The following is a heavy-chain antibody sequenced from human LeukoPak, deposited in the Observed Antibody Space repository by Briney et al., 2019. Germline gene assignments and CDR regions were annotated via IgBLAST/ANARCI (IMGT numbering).Heavy chain of an antibody. CDR1: GYTFTIYS. CDR3: ARYDEVYYGDYLDAFDI. V-gene: IGHV1-18*01. Sequence: ASVKVSFKASGYTFTIYSFSWVRQAPGQGLEWMGWVSTNNDKANYAQKLQGRVTMTRDTSISTAYMELSRLRSDDTAVYYCARYDEVYYGDYLDAFDIWGQGTMVTVSS. CDR2: VSTNNDKA. D-gene: IGHD4-17*01. J-gene: IGHJ3*02.